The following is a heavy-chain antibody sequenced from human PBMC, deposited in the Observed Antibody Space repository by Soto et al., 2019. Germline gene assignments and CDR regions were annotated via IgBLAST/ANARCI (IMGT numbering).Heavy chain of an antibody. Sequence: GGSLRLSCAASGFIFSNYAMTWVRQAPGKGLECVSSVSGSGNNTYYADSMKGHFTISRDNSKTTLYLQMNGLRPEDTAVYYCERKSRDIDCWGQGTLVTVSS. V-gene: IGHV3-23*01. D-gene: IGHD3-9*01. J-gene: IGHJ4*02. CDR3: ERKSRDIDC. CDR2: VSGSGNNT. CDR1: GFIFSNYA.